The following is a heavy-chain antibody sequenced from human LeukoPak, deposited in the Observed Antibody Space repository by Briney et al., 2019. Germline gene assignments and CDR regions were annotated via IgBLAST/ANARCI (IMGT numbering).Heavy chain of an antibody. Sequence: PGGSLRLSCAASGFTFSSYGMNWVRQAPGKGLEWVSGISGSGGTTYYADSVKGRFTISRDNSKNSLSLQVSSLRAEDKAVYYLAKTNGYYSDWGQGTLVTVSS. CDR1: GFTFSSYG. J-gene: IGHJ4*02. V-gene: IGHV3-23*01. CDR2: ISGSGGTT. D-gene: IGHD3-22*01. CDR3: AKTNGYYSD.